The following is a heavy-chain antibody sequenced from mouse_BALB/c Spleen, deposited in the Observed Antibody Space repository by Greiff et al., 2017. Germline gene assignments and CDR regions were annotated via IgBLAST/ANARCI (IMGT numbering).Heavy chain of an antibody. CDR3: ARVPTARLRSDYNDMDY. Sequence: EVQLQQSGAELVKPGASVKLSCTASGFNIKDTYMHWVKQRPEQGLEWIGRIDPANGNTKYDPKFQGKATIAADTSSNTAYLQLSSLTSEDTAVYYCARVPTARLRSDYNDMDYWGQGTSVTVSS. D-gene: IGHD1-2*01. CDR1: GFNIKDTY. J-gene: IGHJ4*01. V-gene: IGHV14-3*02. CDR2: IDPANGNT.